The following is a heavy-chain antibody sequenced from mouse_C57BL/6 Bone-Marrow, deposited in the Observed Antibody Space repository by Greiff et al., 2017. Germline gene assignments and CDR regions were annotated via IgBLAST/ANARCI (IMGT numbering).Heavy chain of an antibody. CDR2: ISYDGRN. J-gene: IGHJ2*01. CDR1: GYSITSGYY. CDR3: ASSYYGSSYDYFDY. Sequence: EVQLQESGPGLVKPSQSLSLTCSVTGYSITSGYYWNWIRQFPGNKLEWMGYISYDGRNNYNPSLKNRISITRDTSKNQFFLKLNSVTTEDTATYYWASSYYGSSYDYFDYWGQGTTLTVSS. V-gene: IGHV3-6*01. D-gene: IGHD1-1*01.